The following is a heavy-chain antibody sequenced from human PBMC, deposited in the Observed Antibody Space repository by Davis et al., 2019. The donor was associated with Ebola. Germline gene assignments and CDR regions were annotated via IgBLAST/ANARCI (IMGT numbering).Heavy chain of an antibody. D-gene: IGHD6-13*01. CDR2: FHHCGHI. CDR1: CGPISTTTYF. Sequence: PSDTLSPPFKAPCGPISTTTYFWAWIRQPPGKRREWIGSFHHCGHIYYKPSLKGRVTILVDTSENQFSLRLSPVNAADTSIYYCAREVASAGLDWGQGTLVTVSS. J-gene: IGHJ4*02. V-gene: IGHV4-39*07. CDR3: AREVASAGLD.